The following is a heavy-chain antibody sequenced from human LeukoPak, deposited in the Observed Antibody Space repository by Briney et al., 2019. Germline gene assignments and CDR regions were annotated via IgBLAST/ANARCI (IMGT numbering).Heavy chain of an antibody. CDR1: GYTFSPYS. Sequence: PGGSLRLSCAASGYTFSPYSMNWVRQAPGKGLEWVSSISSSNTYYADSVKGRFTISRDNAKKSVSLQMNSLRAEDTAVYYCARDPGDLRWGMDVWGQGTTVTVAS. CDR3: ARDPGDLRWGMDV. V-gene: IGHV3-21*01. D-gene: IGHD2-21*02. CDR2: ISSSNTY. J-gene: IGHJ6*02.